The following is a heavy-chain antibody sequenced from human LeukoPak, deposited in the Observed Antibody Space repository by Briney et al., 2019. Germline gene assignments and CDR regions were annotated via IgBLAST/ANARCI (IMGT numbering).Heavy chain of an antibody. CDR1: GYTLTELS. V-gene: IGHV1-24*01. J-gene: IGHJ4*02. CDR2: FDPEDGET. Sequence: RASVKVSCKVSGYTLTELSVHWVRQAPGKGLEWMGGFDPEDGETIYAQKFQGRVTMTEDTSTDTAYMELSSLRSEDTAVYYCATDVAVAGPWDYWGQGTLVTVSS. CDR3: ATDVAVAGPWDY. D-gene: IGHD6-19*01.